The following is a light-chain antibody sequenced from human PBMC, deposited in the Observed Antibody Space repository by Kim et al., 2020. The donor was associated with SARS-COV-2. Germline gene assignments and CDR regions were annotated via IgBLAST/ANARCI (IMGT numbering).Light chain of an antibody. CDR3: QQYTNYSIT. CDR2: KAS. V-gene: IGKV1-5*03. Sequence: DIQMTQSPSTLSASVGDRVTVTCRASQSISNWLAWYQQKPGKAPKLLIYKASSLESGVPSRFSGSGSGTEFTLTISSLQPDDFATYYCQQYTNYSITFGQGTRLEIK. J-gene: IGKJ5*01. CDR1: QSISNW.